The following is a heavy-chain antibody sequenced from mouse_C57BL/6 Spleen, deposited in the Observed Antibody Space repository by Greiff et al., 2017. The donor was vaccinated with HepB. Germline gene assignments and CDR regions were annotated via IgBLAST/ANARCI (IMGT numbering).Heavy chain of an antibody. V-gene: IGHV2-2*01. Sequence: VQLQESGPGLVQPSQSLSITCTVSGFSLTSYGVHWVRQSPGKGLEWLGVIWSGGSTDYNAAFISRLSISKDNSKSQVFFKMNSLQADDTAIYYCARNPIYYYGSSYYYFDYWGQGTTITVSS. J-gene: IGHJ2*01. CDR3: ARNPIYYYGSSYYYFDY. CDR2: IWSGGST. CDR1: GFSLTSYG. D-gene: IGHD1-1*01.